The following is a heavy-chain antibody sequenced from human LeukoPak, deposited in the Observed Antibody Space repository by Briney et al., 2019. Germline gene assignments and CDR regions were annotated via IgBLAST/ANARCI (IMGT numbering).Heavy chain of an antibody. CDR2: IYYSGST. V-gene: IGHV4-39*07. D-gene: IGHD3-10*01. CDR3: ARVFDSGSQAYFYYMDV. Sequence: PSETLSLTCTVSGASVSNNNYYWGWIRQSPGKGLEWIASIYYSGSTYYNPSLKSRVTISVDTSKNQFSLKVSSVTAADTAVYYCARVFDSGSQAYFYYMDVWGKGTTVTISS. CDR1: GASVSNNNYY. J-gene: IGHJ6*03.